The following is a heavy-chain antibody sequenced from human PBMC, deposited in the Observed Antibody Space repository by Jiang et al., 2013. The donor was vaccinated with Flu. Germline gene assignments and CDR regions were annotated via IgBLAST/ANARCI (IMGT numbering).Heavy chain of an antibody. V-gene: IGHV4-30-4*01. CDR2: IYFTGDT. Sequence: GLVKPSQTLSLTCVVSGGSISSGDYFWSWIRQPPGQGLEWIGYIYFTGDTYYNPSLQSRVSISTDPPKNQFSLRVRSVTAADTAVYFCARVVKGVCNGGDCSAEYFQVWGQGTLVTVSS. J-gene: IGHJ1*01. CDR1: GGSISSGDYF. CDR3: ARVVKGVCNGGDCSAEYFQV. D-gene: IGHD2-21*02.